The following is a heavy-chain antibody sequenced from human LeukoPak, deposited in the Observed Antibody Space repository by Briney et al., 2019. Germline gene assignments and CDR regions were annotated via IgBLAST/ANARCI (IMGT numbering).Heavy chain of an antibody. J-gene: IGHJ3*02. Sequence: GASVKVSCKASGGTFSSYAISWVRQAPGQGLEWMGIINPSGGSTSYAQKFQGRVTMTRDTSTSTVYMELSSLRSEDTAVYYCARDPLSDDAFDIWGQGTMVTVSS. V-gene: IGHV1-46*01. CDR3: ARDPLSDDAFDI. CDR1: GGTFSSYA. CDR2: INPSGGST. D-gene: IGHD6-19*01.